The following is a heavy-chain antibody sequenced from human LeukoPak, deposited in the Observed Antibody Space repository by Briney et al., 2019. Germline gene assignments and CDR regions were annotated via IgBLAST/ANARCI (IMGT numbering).Heavy chain of an antibody. D-gene: IGHD3-10*01. CDR1: GFTFSSYG. CDR2: ISGSGGST. CDR3: AKEHGDTMVRGVMPVDY. Sequence: GGSLRLSCAASGFTFSSYGMHWVRQAPGKGLEWVSAISGSGGSTYYADSVKGRFTISRDNSKNTLYLQMNSLRAEDTAVYYCAKEHGDTMVRGVMPVDYWGQGTLVTVSS. J-gene: IGHJ4*02. V-gene: IGHV3-23*01.